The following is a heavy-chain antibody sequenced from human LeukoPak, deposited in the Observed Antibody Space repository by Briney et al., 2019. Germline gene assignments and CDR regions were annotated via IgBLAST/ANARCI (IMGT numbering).Heavy chain of an antibody. J-gene: IGHJ4*02. D-gene: IGHD6-13*01. Sequence: GASVKVSCKASGYTFTSYGISWVRQAPGQGLEWMGGIIPIFGTANYAQKFQGRVTITADESTSTAYMELSSLRSEDTAVYYCARDHGSSSWGAGGDYFDYWGQGTLVTVSS. CDR1: GYTFTSYG. V-gene: IGHV1-69*13. CDR2: IIPIFGTA. CDR3: ARDHGSSSWGAGGDYFDY.